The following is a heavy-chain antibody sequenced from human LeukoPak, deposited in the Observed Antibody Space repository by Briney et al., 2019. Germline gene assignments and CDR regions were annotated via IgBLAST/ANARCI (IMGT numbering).Heavy chain of an antibody. CDR2: VYHSGSA. J-gene: IGHJ3*02. Sequence: SETLSLTCALSGYSISRGSYWGWIRQPPGKGLEWIGSVYHSGSAYYNPSLKSRVTISVDTSKNQFSLKLTSVTAADTAVYYCAVGLHSGQFAFDIWGQGTMVTVSS. CDR3: AVGLHSGQFAFDI. V-gene: IGHV4-38-2*01. CDR1: GYSISRGSY. D-gene: IGHD5-24*01.